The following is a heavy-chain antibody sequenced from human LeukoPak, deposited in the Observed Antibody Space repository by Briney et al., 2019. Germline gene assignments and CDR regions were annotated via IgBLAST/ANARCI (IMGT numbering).Heavy chain of an antibody. CDR3: ATSPSYSSGCYLDY. CDR1: GYSISSGYY. D-gene: IGHD6-19*01. Sequence: SETLSLTCTVSGYSISSGYYWGWIRQPPGKGLEWIASIYHSGSTYYNPSLKSRVTISVDTSKNQFSLELSSVTAADTAVYYCATSPSYSSGCYLDYWGQGTLVTVSS. CDR2: IYHSGST. V-gene: IGHV4-38-2*02. J-gene: IGHJ4*02.